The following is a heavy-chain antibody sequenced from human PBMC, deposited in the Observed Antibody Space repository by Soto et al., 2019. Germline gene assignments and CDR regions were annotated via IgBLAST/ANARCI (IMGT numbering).Heavy chain of an antibody. J-gene: IGHJ6*03. Sequence: SETLSLTCTVSGGSISRSSYYWGWIRQPPGKGLEWIGSIYYSGSTYYNPSLKSRVTISVDTSKNQFSLKLSSVTAADTAVYYCARQVPDYSNPPAPGYYMDVWGKGTTVTVSS. V-gene: IGHV4-39*01. CDR2: IYYSGST. CDR1: GGSISRSSYY. D-gene: IGHD4-4*01. CDR3: ARQVPDYSNPPAPGYYMDV.